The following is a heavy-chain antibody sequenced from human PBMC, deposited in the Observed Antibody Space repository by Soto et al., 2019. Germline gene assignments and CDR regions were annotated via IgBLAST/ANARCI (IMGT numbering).Heavy chain of an antibody. D-gene: IGHD3-10*01. CDR3: ASPYYSGSRSYPFDYYYGFDV. CDR1: GYSFTSYW. Sequence: GESLKISCKGSGYSFTSYWISWVRQMPGKGLEWMGWIEPSESDTNYSPSFQGHVTISADKSISTAYLQWSSLKASDTAMYYCASPYYSGSRSYPFDYYYGFDVWGQGTMVTVSS. V-gene: IGHV5-10-1*01. J-gene: IGHJ6*02. CDR2: IEPSESDT.